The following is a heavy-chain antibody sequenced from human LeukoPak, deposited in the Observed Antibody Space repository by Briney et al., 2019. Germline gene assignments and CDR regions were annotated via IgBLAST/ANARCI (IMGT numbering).Heavy chain of an antibody. CDR1: GFTSVNAW. CDR3: STDSYDL. D-gene: IGHD3/OR15-3a*01. CDR2: ILRKTAGGTT. Sequence: GGSRRPSGAPSGFTSVNAWMTWFAKPPGKGWNWFGGILRKTAGGTTDYVAPVKGRFSISRDDSKNTLYLQMNSLKTEDTAVYYCSTDSYDLWGHGTLVLVSS. J-gene: IGHJ4*01. V-gene: IGHV3-15*01.